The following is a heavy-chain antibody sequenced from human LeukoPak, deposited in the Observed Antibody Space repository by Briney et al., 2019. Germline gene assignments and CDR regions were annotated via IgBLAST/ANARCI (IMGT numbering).Heavy chain of an antibody. Sequence: SETLSLTCAMSGGSFSGYYWTWIRQPPGKGLEWIGEINHTGSTKYNPSLKSRVTISVDTSKNQFSLRLSSVAAADTAVYYCVGWGLSETYVISGYWGQGTLVTVSS. CDR3: VGWGLSETYVISGY. CDR1: GGSFSGYY. V-gene: IGHV4-34*01. J-gene: IGHJ4*02. D-gene: IGHD3-10*01. CDR2: INHTGST.